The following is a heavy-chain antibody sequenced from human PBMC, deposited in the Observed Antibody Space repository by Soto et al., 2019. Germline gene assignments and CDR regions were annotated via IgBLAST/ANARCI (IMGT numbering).Heavy chain of an antibody. CDR3: ARVSGGELRADLDY. D-gene: IGHD1-26*01. CDR2: ISAYNGNT. J-gene: IGHJ4*02. Sequence: ASVKVSCKASGYTLNSYGISWVRQATGQGLEWMGWISAYNGNTNYAQKLQGRVTMTTDTSTSTAYMELRSLRSDDTAVYYRARVSGGELRADLDYWGQGTLVTVSS. CDR1: GYTLNSYG. V-gene: IGHV1-18*01.